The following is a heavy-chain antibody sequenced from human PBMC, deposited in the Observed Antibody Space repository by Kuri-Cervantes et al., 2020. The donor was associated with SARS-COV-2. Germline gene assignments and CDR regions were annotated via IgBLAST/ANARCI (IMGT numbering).Heavy chain of an antibody. CDR2: INPNSGGT. CDR3: ARVGPLRYSSSWEHDY. Sequence: ASVKVSCKASGYTFTGYYMRWVRQAPGQGLEWMGWINPNSGGTNYAQKFQGRVTMTRDTSISTAYMELSRLRSDDTAVYYCARVGPLRYSSSWEHDYWGQGTLVTVSS. J-gene: IGHJ4*02. CDR1: GYTFTGYY. D-gene: IGHD6-13*01. V-gene: IGHV1-2*02.